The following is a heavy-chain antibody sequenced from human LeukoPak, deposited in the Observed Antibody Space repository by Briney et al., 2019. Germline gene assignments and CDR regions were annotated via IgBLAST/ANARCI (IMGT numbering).Heavy chain of an antibody. CDR3: ARDLGITIFGVVQYYFDY. CDR2: ISSSSSYI. Sequence: AGGSLRLSCAASGFTFSSYSMNWVRQAPGKGLEWVSSISSSSSYIYYADSVKGRFTISRDNAKNSLYLQMNSLRAEDTAVYYCARDLGITIFGVVQYYFDYWGQGTLVTVSS. V-gene: IGHV3-21*01. J-gene: IGHJ4*02. D-gene: IGHD3-3*01. CDR1: GFTFSSYS.